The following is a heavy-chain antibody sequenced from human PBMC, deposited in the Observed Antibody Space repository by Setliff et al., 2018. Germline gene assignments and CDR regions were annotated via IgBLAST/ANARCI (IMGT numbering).Heavy chain of an antibody. CDR1: GGFIYDHY. D-gene: IGHD3-3*01. CDR2: VYSDGET. Sequence: PSETLSLTCTVAGGFIYDHYWTWIRQPAGKGLQWIGRVYSDGETDYSPSLKSRVTISVDKSNNQFSLNLNSMTAADTALYFCARERQGGFLEWSPFDSWGQGILVTVSS. CDR3: ARERQGGFLEWSPFDS. J-gene: IGHJ4*02. V-gene: IGHV4-4*07.